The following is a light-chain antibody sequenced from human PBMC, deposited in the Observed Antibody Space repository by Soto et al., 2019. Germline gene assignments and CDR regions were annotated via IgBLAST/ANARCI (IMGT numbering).Light chain of an antibody. CDR2: EVS. Sequence: QSALTQPASVSGSPGQSITISCTGTSSDVGGYNYVSWYQHHPGKAPKLMIYEVSNRPSGVSNRFSGSKSANTASLTISGLQAEDEADYYCSSYRSGSTLVFGTGTKGTVL. CDR3: SSYRSGSTLV. CDR1: SSDVGGYNY. J-gene: IGLJ1*01. V-gene: IGLV2-14*01.